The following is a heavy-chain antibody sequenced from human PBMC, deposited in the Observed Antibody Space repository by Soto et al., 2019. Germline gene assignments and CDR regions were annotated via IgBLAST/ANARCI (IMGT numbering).Heavy chain of an antibody. J-gene: IGHJ3*02. V-gene: IGHV3-23*01. CDR3: AKDRGNRYGSGYYYNKMALDI. Sequence: EVQLLESGGGLVQPGGSLRLSCAASGFTFSSYAMSWVRQAPGKGLEWVSAISGSGGSTYYADSVKGRFTISRDNSKNTVYLELNTLRPEDTALFYCAKDRGNRYGSGYYYNKMALDIWGQGTMVTVSS. CDR1: GFTFSSYA. D-gene: IGHD3-10*01. CDR2: ISGSGGST.